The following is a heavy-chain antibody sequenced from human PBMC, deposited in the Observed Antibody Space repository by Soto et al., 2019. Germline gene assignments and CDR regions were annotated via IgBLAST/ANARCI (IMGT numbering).Heavy chain of an antibody. CDR3: EVTTGF. Sequence: QVQVVQSRAEVKKPGASVKVSCKTSGYTFTDYDINWVRQAAGQGLEYMGWMSPDSGNAGYAQQLHGRVTMTSNASISTASMEVSGLRSEDTAVYFCEVTTGFWGQGTMVTVSS. J-gene: IGHJ4*02. CDR1: GYTFTDYD. V-gene: IGHV1-8*02. D-gene: IGHD2-21*02. CDR2: MSPDSGNA.